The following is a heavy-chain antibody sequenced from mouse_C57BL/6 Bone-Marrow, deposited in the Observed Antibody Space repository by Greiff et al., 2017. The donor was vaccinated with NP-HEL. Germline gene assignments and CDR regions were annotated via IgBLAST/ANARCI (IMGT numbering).Heavy chain of an antibody. Sequence: EVQLQQSGAELVRPGASVKLSCTASGFNIKDDYMHWVKQRPEQGLEWIGWIDPENGDTEYASKFQGKATITADTSSNTAYLQLSSLTSEDTAVYYCTTLIHYGTSFAYWGQGTLVTVSA. CDR1: GFNIKDDY. J-gene: IGHJ3*01. CDR2: IDPENGDT. V-gene: IGHV14-4*01. CDR3: TTLIHYGTSFAY. D-gene: IGHD1-1*01.